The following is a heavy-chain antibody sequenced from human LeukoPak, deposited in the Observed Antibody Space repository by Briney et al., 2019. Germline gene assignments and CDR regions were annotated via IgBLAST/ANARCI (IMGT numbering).Heavy chain of an antibody. CDR2: INPNSGGT. Sequence: ASVKVSCXASGYTFTGYHMHWVRQAPGQGLEWMGWINPNSGGTNYAQKFQGRVTMTRDTSISTAYMELSRLRSDDTAVYYCARIGGSSIFGVVIIPVWGQGNLVTVSS. V-gene: IGHV1-2*02. J-gene: IGHJ4*02. CDR3: ARIGGSSIFGVVIIPV. CDR1: GYTFTGYH. D-gene: IGHD3-3*01.